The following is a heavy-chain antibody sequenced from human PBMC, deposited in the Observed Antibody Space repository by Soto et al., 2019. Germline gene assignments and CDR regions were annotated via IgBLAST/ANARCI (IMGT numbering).Heavy chain of an antibody. V-gene: IGHV3-66*01. CDR3: ASPESGSSGFNS. Sequence: PGGSLRLSCAASGFTVSSNYMSWVRQAPGKGLEWVSVIYSGGSTYYADSVKGRFTISRDNSKNTLYLQMNSLRAEDTAVYYCASPESGSSGFNSWGQGTMVTVSS. CDR1: GFTVSSNY. CDR2: IYSGGST. J-gene: IGHJ3*01. D-gene: IGHD3-22*01.